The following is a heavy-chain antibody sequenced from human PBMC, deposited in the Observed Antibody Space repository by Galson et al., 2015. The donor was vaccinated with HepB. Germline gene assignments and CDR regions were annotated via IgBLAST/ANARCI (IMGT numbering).Heavy chain of an antibody. CDR2: VNHGGSA. J-gene: IGHJ2*01. Sequence: ETLSLTCAVYGGSFSGYYWSWIRQPPGKGLEWIGEVNHGGSANYNPSLKSRVTISVDTSKNQFSLRLRSVTAADTAVYYCARGLNLGYFDLWGRGTLVTVSS. CDR3: ARGLNLGYFDL. V-gene: IGHV4-34*01. D-gene: IGHD1-20*01. CDR1: GGSFSGYY.